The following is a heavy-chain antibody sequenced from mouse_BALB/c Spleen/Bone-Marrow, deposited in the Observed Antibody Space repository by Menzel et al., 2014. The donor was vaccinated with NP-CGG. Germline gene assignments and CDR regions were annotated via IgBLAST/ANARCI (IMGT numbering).Heavy chain of an antibody. J-gene: IGHJ2*01. CDR3: TRAGATVPFDY. V-gene: IGHV1S126*01. Sequence: VKLQESGAELVRPGASVKLSCKASGYTFTSYWINWVKQRPGQGLEWIGNIYPSDSYTNYNQKFKDKATLTVDKSSSTAYMQLSSPTSEDSAVYYCTRAGATVPFDYWGQGTTLTVSS. D-gene: IGHD1-1*01. CDR1: GYTFTSYW. CDR2: IYPSDSYT.